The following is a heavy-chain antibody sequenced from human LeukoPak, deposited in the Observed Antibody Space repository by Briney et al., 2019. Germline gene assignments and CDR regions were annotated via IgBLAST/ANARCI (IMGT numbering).Heavy chain of an antibody. V-gene: IGHV3-48*01. D-gene: IGHD4-11*01. J-gene: IGHJ6*02. CDR1: GFTFSSYA. Sequence: GRSLRLSCAASGFTFSSYAMHWVRQAPGKGLEWVSYISSSSSTIYYADSVKGRFTISRDNAKNSLYLQMNSLRAEDTAVYYCARDHPPTVTTSNYYGMDVWGQGTTVTVSS. CDR3: ARDHPPTVTTSNYYGMDV. CDR2: ISSSSSTI.